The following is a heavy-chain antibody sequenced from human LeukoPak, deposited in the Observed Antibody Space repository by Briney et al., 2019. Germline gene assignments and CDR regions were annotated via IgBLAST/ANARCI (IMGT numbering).Heavy chain of an antibody. J-gene: IGHJ5*02. CDR1: GYTFTTYY. V-gene: IGHV1-46*01. D-gene: IGHD2-21*01. Sequence: ASVKVSCKASGYTFTTYYIHWVRQAPGQELEWMGIIHARRGSAASAQKFQGRVTMTRDTTTRRVYMELSSLTSEDTAVYYCARDSDSSPLADPWGQGTLVTVPS. CDR2: IHARRGSA. CDR3: ARDSDSSPLADP.